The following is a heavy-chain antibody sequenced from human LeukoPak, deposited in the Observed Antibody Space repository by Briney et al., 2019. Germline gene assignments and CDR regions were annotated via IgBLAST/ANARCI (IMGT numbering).Heavy chain of an antibody. Sequence: SETLSLTCAVYGGSFSGYYWSWIRQPPGKGLEWIGEINRSGSTNYNPSLKSRVTISVDTSKNQFSLKLSSVTAADTAVYYCARGLDYDFWSGHQSFADYWGQGTLVTVSS. CDR1: GGSFSGYY. CDR3: ARGLDYDFWSGHQSFADY. J-gene: IGHJ4*02. V-gene: IGHV4-34*01. CDR2: INRSGST. D-gene: IGHD3-3*01.